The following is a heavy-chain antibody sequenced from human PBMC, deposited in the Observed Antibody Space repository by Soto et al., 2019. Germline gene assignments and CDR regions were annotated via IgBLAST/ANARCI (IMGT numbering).Heavy chain of an antibody. CDR1: GFSFHNHA. CDR3: VRDIGYTMSSSGHFDY. V-gene: IGHV3-9*01. Sequence: EVQLVESGGNLVQPGRSLRLSCAASGFSFHNHAMHWVRQAPGKGLEWVSGLDWNGGEVAYVDSVRGRFTISRDNARNSLSLLMTCLRPVDTTLYFCVRDIGYTMSSSGHFDYWGQGTLVAVSS. J-gene: IGHJ4*02. CDR2: LDWNGGEV. D-gene: IGHD2-2*02.